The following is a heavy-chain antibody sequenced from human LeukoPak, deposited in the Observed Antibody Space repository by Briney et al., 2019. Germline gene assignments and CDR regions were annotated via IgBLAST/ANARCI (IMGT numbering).Heavy chain of an antibody. D-gene: IGHD3-10*01. Sequence: PGGSLRLSCAASGFTFSSYSMNWVRQAPGKGLDWVSYISSSSTTIFYADSVKGRFTISRDNAKNSLFLQMNSLRAEDTAVYYCARQASTSKWFGESPPDYWGQGTLVTVSS. CDR1: GFTFSSYS. CDR3: ARQASTSKWFGESPPDY. V-gene: IGHV3-48*04. CDR2: ISSSSTTI. J-gene: IGHJ4*02.